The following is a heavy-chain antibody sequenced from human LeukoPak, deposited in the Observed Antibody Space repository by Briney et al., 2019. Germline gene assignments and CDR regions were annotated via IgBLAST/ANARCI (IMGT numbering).Heavy chain of an antibody. CDR2: ISSSSSYI. V-gene: IGHV3-21*01. CDR3: AREGYYDSSGFWFDP. CDR1: GFXFSSYS. J-gene: IGHJ5*02. Sequence: PGGSLRLSCAASGFXFSSYSINWVRQAPGKGLEWVSPISSSSSYIYYADSVKGRFTISRDNAKNSLYLQMNSLRAEDTAVYYCAREGYYDSSGFWFDPWGQGTLVTVSS. D-gene: IGHD3-22*01.